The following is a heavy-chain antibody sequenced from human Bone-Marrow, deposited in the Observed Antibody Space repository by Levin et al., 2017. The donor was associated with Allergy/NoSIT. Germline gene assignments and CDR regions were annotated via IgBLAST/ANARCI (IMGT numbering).Heavy chain of an antibody. CDR1: GFTFRSSG. CDR3: ARDFARGTSGSLDY. CDR2: IWYDGKYK. Sequence: PGGSLRLSCAASGFTFRSSGMHWVRQAPGKGLEWVASIWYDGKYKYYADSVKGRFTISKDTSKNLLSLQMNNLRGEDTAVYYCARDFARGTSGSLDYWGQGTLVNVSA. J-gene: IGHJ4*02. D-gene: IGHD3-10*01. V-gene: IGHV3-33*01.